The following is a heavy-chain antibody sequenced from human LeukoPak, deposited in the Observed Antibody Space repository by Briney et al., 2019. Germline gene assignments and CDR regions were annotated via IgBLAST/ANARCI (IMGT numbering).Heavy chain of an antibody. CDR1: GFIFSSSG. J-gene: IGHJ4*02. CDR3: AKDLLAVTAPKAYFDF. D-gene: IGHD2-21*02. V-gene: IGHV3-30*18. CDR2: ISYDGSEK. Sequence: PGGSLRLSCTVSGFIFSSSGIHWVRQAPGKGLVWVAGISYDGSEKYYAESVKGRFTISRDNSKTTVYLQMNSPEIEDTAVYYCAKDLLAVTAPKAYFDFWGQGTLVTVSS.